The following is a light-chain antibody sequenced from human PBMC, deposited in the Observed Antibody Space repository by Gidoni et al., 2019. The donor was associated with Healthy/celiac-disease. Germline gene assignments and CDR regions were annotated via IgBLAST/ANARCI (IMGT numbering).Light chain of an antibody. CDR1: QSISSY. J-gene: IGKJ4*01. V-gene: IGKV1-39*01. Sequence: DIQMTQSPSSLSASVGDRVTITCRASQSISSYLNWYQQKPGKAPKLLIYAASSLQSGVQSRFSGSGSGTDFTLTISSLQPEDFATYYCQQSYSTPLTFGGXTKVEIK. CDR3: QQSYSTPLT. CDR2: AAS.